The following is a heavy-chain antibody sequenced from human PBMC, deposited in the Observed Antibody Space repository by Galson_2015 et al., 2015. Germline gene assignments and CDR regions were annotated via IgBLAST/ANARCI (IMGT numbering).Heavy chain of an antibody. CDR1: GYTFTNYY. V-gene: IGHV1-46*01. CDR3: ARGLCRGGSCYFDY. D-gene: IGHD2-15*01. Sequence: SVKVSCKASGYTFTNYYIHWVRQAPGQGLEWMAIMNPSGGSTTYAQKFQGRVTMTTDTSTSTVYMELSSLRSEDTALYYCARGLCRGGSCYFDYRGQGTLVTVSS. J-gene: IGHJ4*02. CDR2: MNPSGGST.